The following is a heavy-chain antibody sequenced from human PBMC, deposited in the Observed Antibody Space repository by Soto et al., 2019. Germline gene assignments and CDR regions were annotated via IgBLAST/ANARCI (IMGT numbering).Heavy chain of an antibody. D-gene: IGHD2-15*01. CDR2: ISGRGGNT. CDR3: AKAGCSGGTCYLYYFDY. J-gene: IGHJ4*02. CDR1: GFTVSSNY. V-gene: IGHV3-23*04. Sequence: EVQLVESGGGLIQPGGSLRLSCAASGFTVSSNYMSWVRQAPGKGLEWVSTISGRGGNTYYADSVKGRFTISRDNSRNTLYLQMDSLRVEDSAVYSCAKAGCSGGTCYLYYFDYWGQGALVTVSS.